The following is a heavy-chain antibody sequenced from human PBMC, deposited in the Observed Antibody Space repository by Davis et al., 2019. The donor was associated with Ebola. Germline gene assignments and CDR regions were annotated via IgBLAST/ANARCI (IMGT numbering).Heavy chain of an antibody. CDR1: GYTFTSYG. CDR3: ARDKSYYYDSSGYYPPDAFDI. Sequence: ASVKVSCKASGYTFTSYGISWVRQAPGQGLEWMGWISAYNGNTNYAQKLQGRVTMTTDTSTSTAYMELRSLRSDDTAVYYCARDKSYYYDSSGYYPPDAFDIWGQGTMVTVSS. D-gene: IGHD3-22*01. J-gene: IGHJ3*02. CDR2: ISAYNGNT. V-gene: IGHV1-18*01.